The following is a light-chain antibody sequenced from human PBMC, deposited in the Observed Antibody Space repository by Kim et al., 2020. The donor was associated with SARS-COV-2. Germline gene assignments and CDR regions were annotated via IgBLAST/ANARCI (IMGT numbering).Light chain of an antibody. CDR2: GAY. CDR1: QSISNN. CDR3: QQYNNWPDT. J-gene: IGKJ2*01. Sequence: SVSPGERATLSCRDSQSISNNLAWYQQKPGQAPRLLIYGAYTRATDIPARFSGSASGTQFTLTISSLQSEDFAVYYCQQYNNWPDTFGQGTKLEI. V-gene: IGKV3-15*01.